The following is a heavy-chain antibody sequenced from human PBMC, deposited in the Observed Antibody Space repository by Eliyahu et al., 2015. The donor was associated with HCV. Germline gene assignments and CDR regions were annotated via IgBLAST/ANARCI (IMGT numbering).Heavy chain of an antibody. V-gene: IGHV4-34*01. CDR2: INPCWST. CDR3: ARRAGVSIAAASYYYYMDV. J-gene: IGHJ6*03. CDR1: GGSFSGYY. Sequence: QVQLQQWGAGLLKPSETLSLTCAVYGGSFSGYYWSWIRQPPGKGLEWIGEINPCWSTQYHPSLKSRVTISVDTSKNQFSLKLSSVTAADTAVYYCARRAGVSIAAASYYYYMDVWGKGTTVTVSS. D-gene: IGHD6-13*01.